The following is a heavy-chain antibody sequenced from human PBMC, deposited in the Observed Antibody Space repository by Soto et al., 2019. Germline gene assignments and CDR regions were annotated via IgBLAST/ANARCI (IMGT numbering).Heavy chain of an antibody. CDR3: AKDNVNYDILTGQTN. CDR1: GFTFSSYA. V-gene: IGHV3-23*01. CDR2: ISGSGGST. Sequence: GGSLRLSCAASGFTFSSYAMSWVRQAPGRGLEWVSAISGSGGSTYYADSVKGRFTISRDNSKNTLYLQMNSLRAEDTAVYYCAKDNVNYDILTGQTNWGQGTLVTVSS. D-gene: IGHD3-9*01. J-gene: IGHJ4*02.